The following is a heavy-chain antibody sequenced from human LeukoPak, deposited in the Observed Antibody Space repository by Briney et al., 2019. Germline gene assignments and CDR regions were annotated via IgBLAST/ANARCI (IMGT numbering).Heavy chain of an antibody. V-gene: IGHV4-31*03. CDR2: VYYTGST. J-gene: IGHJ6*02. D-gene: IGHD6-6*01. Sequence: SETLSLTCTVSGGSISSGGYYWSWIRQHPGKGLEWIGYVYYTGSTYYNPSLKSRVTISPDTSKNQFSLKVSSVTAADTAVYYCARISAGRYGMDVWGQGTTVTVSS. CDR3: ARISAGRYGMDV. CDR1: GGSISSGGYY.